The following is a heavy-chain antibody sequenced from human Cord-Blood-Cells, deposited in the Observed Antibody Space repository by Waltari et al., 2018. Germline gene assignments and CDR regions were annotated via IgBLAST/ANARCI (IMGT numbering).Heavy chain of an antibody. CDR3: ARGRDSSGYHYYYYYYMDV. D-gene: IGHD3-22*01. J-gene: IGHJ6*03. Sequence: QVQLVQSGAEVKKPGSSVKVSCKASGGTFSSYAISWVRQAPGQGLEWMGGVVPSLGKAKHPQKFQGEVTITADESTSTAYMGLSSLRSEDTAVYYCARGRDSSGYHYYYYYYMDVWGKGTTVTVSS. CDR2: VVPSLGKA. CDR1: GGTFSSYA. V-gene: IGHV1-69*11.